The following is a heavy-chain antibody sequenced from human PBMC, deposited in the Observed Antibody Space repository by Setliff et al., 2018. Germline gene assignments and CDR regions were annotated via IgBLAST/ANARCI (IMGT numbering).Heavy chain of an antibody. V-gene: IGHV1-18*01. D-gene: IGHD2-8*01. CDR2: ISAHTGNT. CDR1: GYSFTDYG. J-gene: IGHJ1*01. Sequence: GASVKVSCKTSGYSFTDYGIAWVRQAPGQGLEWMGWISAHTGNTYSGQELHDRLTLTTDTSTNTAYMELRSLGSDDTAVYYCSRLVRFCTRVACQTLSGGEFWGQRTLVTVSS. CDR3: SRLVRFCTRVACQTLSGGEF.